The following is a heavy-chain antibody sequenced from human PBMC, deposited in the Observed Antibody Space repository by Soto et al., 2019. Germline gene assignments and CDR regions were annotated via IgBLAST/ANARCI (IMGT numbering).Heavy chain of an antibody. Sequence: SGPTLVNPTQTLTLTCTFSGFSFSTSGVGVGWIRQPPGKALEWLALIYWDDDKRYSPSLKSRLTITKDTSKNRVVLTMTNMDPVDTATYYCAHRPNSHWYFDYWGQGTLVTVSS. J-gene: IGHJ4*02. CDR3: AHRPNSHWYFDY. CDR1: GFSFSTSGVG. D-gene: IGHD4-4*01. CDR2: IYWDDDK. V-gene: IGHV2-5*02.